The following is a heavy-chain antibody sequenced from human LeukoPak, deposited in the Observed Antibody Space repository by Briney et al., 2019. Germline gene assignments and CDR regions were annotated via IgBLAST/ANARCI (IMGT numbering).Heavy chain of an antibody. CDR2: ISSDGRTT. V-gene: IGHV3-74*01. CDR1: GFTFSSYW. D-gene: IGHD3-10*01. CDR3: ARDSRYYYDSRNYDNVAFDM. Sequence: QSGGSLRLSCAASGFTFSSYWMHWVRQGPGKGLVWVSRISSDGRTTSYADSVKGRFTISRDNAKNTLHLQMNSLRVEDTAVYYCARDSRYYYDSRNYDNVAFDMWGQGTMVTVSS. J-gene: IGHJ3*02.